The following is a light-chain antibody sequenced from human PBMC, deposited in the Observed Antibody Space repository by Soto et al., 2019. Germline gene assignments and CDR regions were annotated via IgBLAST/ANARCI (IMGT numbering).Light chain of an antibody. CDR1: SGHSSYA. Sequence: QLVLTQSPSASASLGASVKLTCTLSSGHSSYAIALHAHQQEKGPRYLMKLNSDGSHSKGYGIPDRFSGSSSGAERSLTISSLQSEDEADYYCQTWGTGIHYVFGTGTKLTVL. J-gene: IGLJ1*01. CDR3: QTWGTGIHYV. V-gene: IGLV4-69*01. CDR2: LNSDGSH.